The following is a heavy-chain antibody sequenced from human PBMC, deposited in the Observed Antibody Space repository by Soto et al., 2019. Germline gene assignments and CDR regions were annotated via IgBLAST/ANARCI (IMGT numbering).Heavy chain of an antibody. V-gene: IGHV2-5*02. D-gene: IGHD6-19*01. Sequence: SGPTLVNPTQTLTLTCTFSGFSLSTSGVGVGWIRQPPGKALEWLALIYWDDDKRYSPSLKSRLTITKDTSKNQVVLTMTNMDPVDTATYYCAHSTHRYSSGWYDLADYWGQGTLVTVSS. CDR2: IYWDDDK. CDR3: AHSTHRYSSGWYDLADY. J-gene: IGHJ4*02. CDR1: GFSLSTSGVG.